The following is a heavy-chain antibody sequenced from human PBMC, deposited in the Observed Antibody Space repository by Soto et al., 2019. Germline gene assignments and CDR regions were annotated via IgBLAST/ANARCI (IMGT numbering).Heavy chain of an antibody. CDR1: GFTFGTPD. Sequence: QLLQSGGGLVQPGGSLTLSCAASGFTFGTPDMSWVRQAPGEGLEWVSTIDGSGGITYYADSVKGRFTISRDNSRNTVYLQMNSLRGDDTALYYCVKNLGWFNTWGQGALVTVSS. CDR2: IDGSGGIT. D-gene: IGHD3-16*01. V-gene: IGHV3-23*01. CDR3: VKNLGWFNT. J-gene: IGHJ5*02.